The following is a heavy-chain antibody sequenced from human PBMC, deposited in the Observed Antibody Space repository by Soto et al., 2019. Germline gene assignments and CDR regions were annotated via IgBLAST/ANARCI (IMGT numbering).Heavy chain of an antibody. CDR3: AKGTSNPDF. J-gene: IGHJ4*02. Sequence: EVQLSESGGGLVQPGGSLRLSCAASGFTFSSYGMSWVRQAPGKGLEWVSSITNSGSTTYYADSVKGRFTISRDNSKNTLYLQMNDLRAEDTAVYYCAKGTSNPDFWGQGTLVTVSS. CDR2: ITNSGSTT. D-gene: IGHD3-10*01. CDR1: GFTFSSYG. V-gene: IGHV3-23*01.